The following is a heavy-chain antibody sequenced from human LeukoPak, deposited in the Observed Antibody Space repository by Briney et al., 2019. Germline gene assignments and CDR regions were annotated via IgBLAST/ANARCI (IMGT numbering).Heavy chain of an antibody. V-gene: IGHV3-74*01. CDR1: GFTFSSHW. CDR2: INSDGGAT. J-gene: IGHJ4*02. CDR3: APLGYNSWYAFDY. Sequence: GGSLRLSCAASGFTFSSHWVHWVRQAPGKGLVWVSRINSDGGATNYADSVKGRFTISRDNAKNTLYLQMNSLRAEDTAVYYCAPLGYNSWYAFDYWGQGTLVTVSS. D-gene: IGHD6-13*01.